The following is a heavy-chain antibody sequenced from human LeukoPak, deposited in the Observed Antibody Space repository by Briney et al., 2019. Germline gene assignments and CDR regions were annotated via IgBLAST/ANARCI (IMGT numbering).Heavy chain of an antibody. V-gene: IGHV4-4*07. D-gene: IGHD4-11*01. CDR3: AREAMKNYRNYFXX. J-gene: IGHJ4*02. CDR1: GGSINNYY. CDR2: IYSTGSA. Sequence: PSETLSLTCSVSGGSINNYYWSWIRQPAGEGLQWVGRIYSTGSANYNPSLKSRVTMSVDTSKNQFSLKLSSVTAADAAVYFCAREAMKNYRNYFXXWGQGTLXT.